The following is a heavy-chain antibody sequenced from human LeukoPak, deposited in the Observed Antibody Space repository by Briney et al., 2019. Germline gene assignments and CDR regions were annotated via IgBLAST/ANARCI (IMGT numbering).Heavy chain of an antibody. V-gene: IGHV3-48*01. CDR2: ISSSSSTI. D-gene: IGHD3-22*01. Sequence: GGSLRLSCAASGFTFSSYSMNWVRQAPGKGLEWVSYISSSSSTIYYADSVKGRFTISRDNAKNSLYLQMNSLKTEDTAVYYCTTLATMIVGGDIAFDIWGQGTMVTVSS. J-gene: IGHJ3*02. CDR1: GFTFSSYS. CDR3: TTLATMIVGGDIAFDI.